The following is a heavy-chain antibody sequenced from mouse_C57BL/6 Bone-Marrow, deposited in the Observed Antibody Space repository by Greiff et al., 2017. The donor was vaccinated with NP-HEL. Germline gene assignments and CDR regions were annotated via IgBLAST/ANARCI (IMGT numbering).Heavy chain of an antibody. CDR1: GFTFSSYA. D-gene: IGHD4-1*01. Sequence: EVKVEESGGGLVKPGGSLKLSCAASGFTFSSYAMSWVRQTPEKRLEWVATISDGGSYTYYPDNVKGRFTISRDNAKNNLYLQMSHLKSEDTAMYYCARPLGLAWFAYWGQGTLVTVSA. CDR3: ARPLGLAWFAY. CDR2: ISDGGSYT. J-gene: IGHJ3*01. V-gene: IGHV5-4*03.